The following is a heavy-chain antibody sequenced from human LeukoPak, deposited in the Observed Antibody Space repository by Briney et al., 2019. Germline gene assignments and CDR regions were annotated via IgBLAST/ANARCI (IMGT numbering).Heavy chain of an antibody. CDR3: ARYGSGTYPNFDY. Sequence: GASVKVPCKASGYTFTSYAMNWLRQAPGQGPEWMGWINTNSGNPTYAQGFTGRFVFSMDTSVSTAYLQISSLKAEDTAVYYCARYGSGTYPNFDYWGQGTLVTVSS. J-gene: IGHJ4*02. D-gene: IGHD3-10*01. CDR1: GYTFTSYA. CDR2: INTNSGNP. V-gene: IGHV7-4-1*02.